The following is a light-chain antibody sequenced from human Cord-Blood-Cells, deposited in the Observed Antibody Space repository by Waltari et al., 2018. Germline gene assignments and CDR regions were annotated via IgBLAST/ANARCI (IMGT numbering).Light chain of an antibody. Sequence: SVLTQPPSVSGAPGQRVTISCPGSSSNIGAGYEVHWYQPLPGTAPKLLIYGNSKRPSGVPDRFSGSKSGTSASLAITGLQAEDEADYYCQSYDSSLSGSVVFGGGTKLTVL. CDR3: QSYDSSLSGSVV. V-gene: IGLV1-40*01. J-gene: IGLJ2*01. CDR1: SSNIGAGYE. CDR2: GNS.